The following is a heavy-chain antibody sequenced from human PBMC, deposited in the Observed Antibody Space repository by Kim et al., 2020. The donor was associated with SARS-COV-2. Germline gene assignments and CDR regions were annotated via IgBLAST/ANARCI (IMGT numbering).Heavy chain of an antibody. J-gene: IGHJ5*02. Sequence: GGSLRLSCAASGFTFSSYAMHWVRQAPGKGLEWVAVISYDGSNKYYADSVKGRFTISRDNSKNTLYLQMNSLRAEDTAVYYCARRNSGYDLYNWFDPWGHKTLVNVSS. D-gene: IGHD5-12*01. V-gene: IGHV3-30*04. CDR3: ARRNSGYDLYNWFDP. CDR1: GFTFSSYA. CDR2: ISYDGSNK.